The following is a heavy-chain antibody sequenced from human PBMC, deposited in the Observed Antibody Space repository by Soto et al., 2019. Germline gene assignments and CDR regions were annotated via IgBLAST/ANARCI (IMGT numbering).Heavy chain of an antibody. CDR3: ARDLYYYDSSGYLYYYGMDV. CDR1: GFTFSSYG. D-gene: IGHD3-22*01. V-gene: IGHV3-33*01. J-gene: IGHJ6*02. Sequence: GGSLRLSCAASGFTFSSYGMHWVRQAPGKGLEWVAVIWYDGSNKYYADSVKGRFTISRDNSKNTPYLQMNSLRAEDTAVYYCARDLYYYDSSGYLYYYGMDVWGQGTTVTVSS. CDR2: IWYDGSNK.